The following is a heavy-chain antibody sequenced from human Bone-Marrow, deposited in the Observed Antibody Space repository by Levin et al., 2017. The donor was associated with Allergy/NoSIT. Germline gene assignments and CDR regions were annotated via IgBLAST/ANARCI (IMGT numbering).Heavy chain of an antibody. CDR2: IGTGGET. J-gene: IGHJ6*02. D-gene: IGHD2-15*01. CDR3: ARVALGYCSGRICSPYLDV. CDR1: GFTFSSYD. Sequence: LSLTCVTSGFTFSSYDMYWVRQTRGKGLEWVSAIGTGGETYYPGSVQGRFTISRENAKKSLYLQINSLSVGDTGVYYCARVALGYCSGRICSPYLDVWGQGTTVTVSS. V-gene: IGHV3-13*01.